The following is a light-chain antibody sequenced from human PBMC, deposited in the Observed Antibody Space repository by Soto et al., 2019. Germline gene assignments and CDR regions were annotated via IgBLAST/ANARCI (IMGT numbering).Light chain of an antibody. V-gene: IGKV1-5*01. CDR3: QQYNSFWT. Sequence: DIQMTQSPSTLSASVGDRVTITCRASQSISSWLAWYQQKPGKAPKLLIYDASYLERGVPSRFSGSGSGTEFTLTISSLQTDDLATYYCQQYNSFWTFGQGTKV. CDR1: QSISSW. J-gene: IGKJ1*01. CDR2: DAS.